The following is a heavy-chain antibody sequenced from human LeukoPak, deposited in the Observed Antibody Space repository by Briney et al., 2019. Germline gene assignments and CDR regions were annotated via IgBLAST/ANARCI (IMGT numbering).Heavy chain of an antibody. V-gene: IGHV3-48*03. CDR1: GFTFSTYE. CDR2: ISSSGSTM. D-gene: IGHD5-12*01. Sequence: GGSLRLSCTASGFTFSTYEMNWVRQAPGKRLEWVSYISSSGSTMYYADSVKGRFTISRDNAKNSLYLQMNSLRAEDTAVYYCAASGYDYDYFYYMDVWGKGTTVTISS. CDR3: AASGYDYDYFYYMDV. J-gene: IGHJ6*03.